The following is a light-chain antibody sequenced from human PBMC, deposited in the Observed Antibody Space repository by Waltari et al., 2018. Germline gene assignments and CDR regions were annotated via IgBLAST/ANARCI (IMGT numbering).Light chain of an antibody. V-gene: IGKV1-9*01. CDR3: QQFNASPRT. CDR1: QGVNVY. Sequence: IQLTQSPSSLSASVGDRVTITCRASQGVNVYLSLYQQKPGKAPKLLIYAASTFQSGCSSSFRGSGSGTDFNLTINSLQPEDIAAYYCQQFNASPRTFGQGTNVEIK. J-gene: IGKJ1*01. CDR2: AAS.